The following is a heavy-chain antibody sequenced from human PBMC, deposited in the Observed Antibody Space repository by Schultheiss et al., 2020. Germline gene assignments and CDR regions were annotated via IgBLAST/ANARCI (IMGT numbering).Heavy chain of an antibody. Sequence: GGSLRLSCSASGFTFSNAWMNWVRQAPGKGLEWVSYISSSGSTIYYADSVKGRFTISRDNAKNSLYLQMNSLRAEDTAVYYCARDVSGTEGMDVWGQGTTVTGYS. J-gene: IGHJ6*02. D-gene: IGHD3/OR15-3a*01. V-gene: IGHV3-11*01. CDR1: GFTFSNAW. CDR3: ARDVSGTEGMDV. CDR2: ISSSGSTI.